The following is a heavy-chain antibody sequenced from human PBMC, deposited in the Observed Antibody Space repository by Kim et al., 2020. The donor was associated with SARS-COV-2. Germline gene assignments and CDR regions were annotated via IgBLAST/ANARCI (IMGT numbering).Heavy chain of an antibody. Sequence: SGSTNYNPALKSRVTISVDTSKNQFSLKRSSVTAADTAVYYCARDGDFDYWGQGTLVTVSS. CDR3: ARDGDFDY. J-gene: IGHJ4*02. D-gene: IGHD2-15*01. V-gene: IGHV4-59*01. CDR2: SGST.